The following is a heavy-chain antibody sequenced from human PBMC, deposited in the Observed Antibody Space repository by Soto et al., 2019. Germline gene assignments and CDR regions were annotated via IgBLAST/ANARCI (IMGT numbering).Heavy chain of an antibody. CDR3: AGTSGYYWYDY. Sequence: QVQLVQSGAEVKKPGASVKVSCKASGYTFTSYAMHWVRQAPGQRLEWMGWINAGNGNTKYSQKFKGRVTITRDTSASTANMELSSLRSEDTAVYYCAGTSGYYWYDYWGQGTLVTVSS. CDR2: INAGNGNT. V-gene: IGHV1-3*01. D-gene: IGHD3-22*01. J-gene: IGHJ4*02. CDR1: GYTFTSYA.